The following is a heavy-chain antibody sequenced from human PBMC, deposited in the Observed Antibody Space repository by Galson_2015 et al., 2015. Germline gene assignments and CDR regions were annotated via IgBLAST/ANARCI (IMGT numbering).Heavy chain of an antibody. J-gene: IGHJ4*02. Sequence: SLRLSCAASGFTFDDYAMHWVRQAPGKGLEWVSGISWNSGSIGYADSVKGRFTISRDNAKNSLYLQMNSLRAEDTALYYCAKSRSTTIAQWLVNFDYWGQGTLVTVSS. CDR1: GFTFDDYA. V-gene: IGHV3-9*01. CDR3: AKSRSTTIAQWLVNFDY. CDR2: ISWNSGSI. D-gene: IGHD6-19*01.